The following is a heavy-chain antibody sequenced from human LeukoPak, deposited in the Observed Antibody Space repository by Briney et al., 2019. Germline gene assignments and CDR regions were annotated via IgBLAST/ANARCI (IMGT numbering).Heavy chain of an antibody. D-gene: IGHD6-13*01. V-gene: IGHV1-2*02. CDR1: GYTFTGYY. J-gene: IGHJ6*02. CDR3: ARDYDGSWYGMFYYYYGMDV. CDR2: INPNSGGT. Sequence: GAAVTVSCMASGYTFTGYYMHWVRQAPGPGLEWMGWINPNSGGTNYAQKFQGRVTMTRDTSISTAYMELSRLRSADTAVYYCARDYDGSWYGMFYYYYGMDVWGQGTTVTVSS.